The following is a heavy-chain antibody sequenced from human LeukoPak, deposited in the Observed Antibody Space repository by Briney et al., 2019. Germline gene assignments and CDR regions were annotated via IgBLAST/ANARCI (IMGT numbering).Heavy chain of an antibody. Sequence: SETLSLTCTVSGGSISSYYWSWIRQPPGKGLEWIGYIYYSGSTNYNPSLKSRVTTSVDTTKNQFSLKLSSVTAADTAVYYCAAMATIGFAYWGQGTLVTVSS. D-gene: IGHD5-24*01. CDR2: IYYSGST. CDR3: AAMATIGFAY. J-gene: IGHJ4*02. CDR1: GGSISSYY. V-gene: IGHV4-59*01.